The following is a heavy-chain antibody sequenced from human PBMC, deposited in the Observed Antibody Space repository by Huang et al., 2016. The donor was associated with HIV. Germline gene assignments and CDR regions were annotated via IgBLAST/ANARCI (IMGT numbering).Heavy chain of an antibody. CDR2: INTYNGNT. J-gene: IGHJ6*02. Sequence: QVHLVQSGVDVKKPGASVKVSCKASDYTFTKYGISWVRQAPGKGLEWMGWINTYNGNTNYAQKFQGRVTLTTDTSTNTAYMDLGSLRYDDTAVYYCARDRVPAVRYYYGMDVWGQGTTVIVSS. V-gene: IGHV1-18*04. D-gene: IGHD3-16*02. CDR3: ARDRVPAVRYYYGMDV. CDR1: DYTFTKYG.